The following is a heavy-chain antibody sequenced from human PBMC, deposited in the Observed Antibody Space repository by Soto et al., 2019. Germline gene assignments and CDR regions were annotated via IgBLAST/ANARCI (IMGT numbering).Heavy chain of an antibody. CDR1: GFIFNNYD. CDR2: ISYDGTNK. J-gene: IGHJ5*02. CDR3: ARPILAAAQRWFDP. D-gene: IGHD3-3*02. Sequence: QVQLVQAGGGVVQPGRSLRLSCAASGFIFNNYDMHWVRQTPGKGPEWVAVISYDGTNKYYADSVKGRFTISRDNSKNTLYLQMSSLRTEDTAVYYCARPILAAAQRWFDPWGQGTLVTVSP. V-gene: IGHV3-30*03.